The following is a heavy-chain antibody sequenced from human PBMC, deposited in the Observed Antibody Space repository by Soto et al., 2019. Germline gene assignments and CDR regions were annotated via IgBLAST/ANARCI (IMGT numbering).Heavy chain of an antibody. V-gene: IGHV3-21*01. Sequence: SLRLSFGASGFTFRSYSINWVLQAPGKGLEWVSAISSSSSYIYYADSVKGRFTISRDNAKNSLYLQMNSLRAEDTAVYYCARYCSGGSCYPGHTAMVTYYYGMDVWGQGTTVTVSS. CDR2: ISSSSSYI. CDR3: ARYCSGGSCYPGHTAMVTYYYGMDV. D-gene: IGHD2-15*01. CDR1: GFTFRSYS. J-gene: IGHJ6*01.